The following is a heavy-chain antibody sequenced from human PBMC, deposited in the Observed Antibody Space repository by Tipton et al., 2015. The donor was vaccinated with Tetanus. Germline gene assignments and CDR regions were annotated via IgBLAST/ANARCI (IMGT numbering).Heavy chain of an antibody. CDR2: IIPASGAT. V-gene: IGHV1-69*01. Sequence: QSGPEVKKPGSLVKVSCKSSGGPFYKHGIDWVRQAPGQGLEWMGGIIPASGATNYAHKFQGRVTMTADASTTTVHMELSNLRSDDTAVYYCVRDRAAAGGSDYWGQGTLVTV. J-gene: IGHJ4*02. D-gene: IGHD6-25*01. CDR1: GGPFYKHG. CDR3: VRDRAAAGGSDY.